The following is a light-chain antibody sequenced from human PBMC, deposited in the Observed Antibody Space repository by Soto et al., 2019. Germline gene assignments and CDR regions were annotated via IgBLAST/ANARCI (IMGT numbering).Light chain of an antibody. Sequence: EIVLTQSPGTLSLSPGERATLSCRASQSAGSDLAWYQQKPGQAPRLLIFLASTRAPGTPARFSGSGSGTEFALTISSLQSEDSALYYCQQFAKWPWTFGQGTKVDIK. CDR3: QQFAKWPWT. CDR2: LAS. J-gene: IGKJ1*01. CDR1: QSAGSD. V-gene: IGKV3-15*01.